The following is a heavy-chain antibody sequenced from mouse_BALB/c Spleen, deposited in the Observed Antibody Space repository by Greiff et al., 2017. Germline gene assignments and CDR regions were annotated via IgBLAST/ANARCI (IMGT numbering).Heavy chain of an antibody. CDR2: INPYNGDT. D-gene: IGHD2-3*01. CDR1: GYSFTGYF. Sequence: VQLKESGPELVKPGASVKISCKASGYSFTGYFMNWVKQSHGKSLEWIGRINPYNGDTFYNQKFKGKATLTVDKSSSTAHMELLSLTSEDSAVYYCGRSDDGYPYYYAMDYWGQGTSVTVSS. CDR3: GRSDDGYPYYYAMDY. V-gene: IGHV1-37*01. J-gene: IGHJ4*01.